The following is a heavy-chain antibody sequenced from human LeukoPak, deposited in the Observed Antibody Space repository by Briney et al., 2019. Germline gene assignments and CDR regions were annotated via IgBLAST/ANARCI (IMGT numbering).Heavy chain of an antibody. J-gene: IGHJ6*03. CDR1: GGSISSSSYY. D-gene: IGHD3-10*01. CDR2: IYYSGST. CDR3: AREDDGSGFRYYYYYYMDV. V-gene: IGHV4-39*07. Sequence: SETLSLTCTVSGGSISSSSYYWGWIRQPPGKGLEWIGSIYYSGSTYYNPSLKSRVTISVDTSKNQFSLKLSSVTAADTAVYYCAREDDGSGFRYYYYYYMDVWGKGTTVTASS.